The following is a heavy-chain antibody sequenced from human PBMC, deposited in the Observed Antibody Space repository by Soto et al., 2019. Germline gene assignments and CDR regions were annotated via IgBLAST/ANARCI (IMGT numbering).Heavy chain of an antibody. D-gene: IGHD3-3*01. J-gene: IGHJ6*02. V-gene: IGHV1-58*01. Sequence: GASVKVSCKASGFTFTSSAVQWVRQARGQRLEWIGWIVVGSGNTNYAQKFQERVTITRDMSTSTAYMELSSLRSEDTAVYYCAADPALRSLEWFPRVMDVLGQGTTVTVSS. CDR1: GFTFTSSA. CDR3: AADPALRSLEWFPRVMDV. CDR2: IVVGSGNT.